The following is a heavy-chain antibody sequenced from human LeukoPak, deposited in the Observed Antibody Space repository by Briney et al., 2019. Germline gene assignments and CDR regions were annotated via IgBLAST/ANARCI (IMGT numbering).Heavy chain of an antibody. CDR3: ARGGQHSRGYTFDH. J-gene: IGHJ4*02. V-gene: IGHV4-59*01. D-gene: IGHD3-22*01. CDR1: GDSISSYY. Sequence: SETLSLTCTDSGDSISSYYWSWIRQPPGKGLEWIVYIYYSGSTNYNPSLKSRVTISVDTSKNQFSLKLSSVTAADTAVYYCARGGQHSRGYTFDHWGQGTLVTVSS. CDR2: IYYSGST.